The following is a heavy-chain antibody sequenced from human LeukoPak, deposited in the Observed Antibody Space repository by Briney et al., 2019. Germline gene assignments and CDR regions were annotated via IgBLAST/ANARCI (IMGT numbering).Heavy chain of an antibody. CDR2: INPGDSDT. J-gene: IGHJ5*02. Sequence: ESLKIPCQASGYSFTSSWIGWARQMPGKGLEWMAIINPGDSDTRYSPSFQGQVTISADKSISTVYLQWGSLKASDTAMYYCARQPGAGWFDPWGQGTLVTVSS. D-gene: IGHD3-10*01. CDR1: GYSFTSSW. V-gene: IGHV5-51*01. CDR3: ARQPGAGWFDP.